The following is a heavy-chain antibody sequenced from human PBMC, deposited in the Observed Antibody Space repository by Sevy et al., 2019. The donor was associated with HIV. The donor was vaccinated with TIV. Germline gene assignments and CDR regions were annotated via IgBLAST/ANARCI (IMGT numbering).Heavy chain of an antibody. J-gene: IGHJ4*02. D-gene: IGHD4-17*01. Sequence: SDTLSLTCTVSDASIRDYYWSWIRQPPGKTLEWIGYVHEVGITNYNPSLKSRITMSVDTAKNQFSLNLTSVTAADTAVYFCARDPAGDYGYWGRGTLVTVSS. CDR1: DASIRDYY. CDR2: VHEVGIT. V-gene: IGHV4-59*01. CDR3: ARDPAGDYGY.